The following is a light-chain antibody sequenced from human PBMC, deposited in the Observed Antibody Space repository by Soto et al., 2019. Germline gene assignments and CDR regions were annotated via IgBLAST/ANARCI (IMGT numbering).Light chain of an antibody. Sequence: EIELTQSPATLSLSQGERATLSCRASQNVEGYLAWYQQKPGQAPRLLIYDASNRAPGIPARFSGSGSGTDFTLTISSLEPEDFAVYYCQQRKTWPPITFGQGTRLEIK. CDR1: QNVEGY. J-gene: IGKJ5*01. CDR3: QQRKTWPPIT. V-gene: IGKV3-11*01. CDR2: DAS.